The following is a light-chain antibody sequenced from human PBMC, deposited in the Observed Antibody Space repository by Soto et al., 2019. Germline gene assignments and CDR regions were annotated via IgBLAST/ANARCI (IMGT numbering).Light chain of an antibody. CDR1: QSVSSNY. V-gene: IGKV3-20*01. CDR3: QQYGASPWT. CDR2: CAS. Sequence: ENVMTQCPGTLPLSPGERATLPCRGSQSVSSNYLAWYQRTPGQPPRLLIYCASSRANAIPDRFSGSGSGTDFTLSISRLEPEDFAVYYCQQYGASPWTFAQGTKVDIK. J-gene: IGKJ1*01.